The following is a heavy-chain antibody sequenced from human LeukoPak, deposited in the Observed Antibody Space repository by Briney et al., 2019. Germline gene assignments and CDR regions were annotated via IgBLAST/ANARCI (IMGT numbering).Heavy chain of an antibody. CDR2: FDPEDGET. Sequence: ASVKVSCKASGFTFSSSAMHWVRQAPGKGLEWMGGFDPEDGETIYAQKFQGRVTMTEDTSTDTAYMELSSLRSEDTAVYYCATRAWAFYYFDYWGQGTLVTVSS. CDR3: ATRAWAFYYFDY. J-gene: IGHJ4*02. D-gene: IGHD1-26*01. V-gene: IGHV1-24*01. CDR1: GFTFSSSA.